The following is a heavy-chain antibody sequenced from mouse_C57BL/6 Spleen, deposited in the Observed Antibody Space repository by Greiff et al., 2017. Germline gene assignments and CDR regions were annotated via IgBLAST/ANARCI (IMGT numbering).Heavy chain of an antibody. CDR2: IWSGGST. CDR3: ARNYYSNGYAMDY. D-gene: IGHD2-5*01. Sequence: VKLVESGPGLVQPSQSLSITCTVSGFSLTSYGVHWVRQSPGKGLEWLGVIWSGGSTDYNAAFISRLSISKDNSKSQVFFKMNSLQADDTAIYYCARNYYSNGYAMDYWGQGTSVTVSS. V-gene: IGHV2-2*01. J-gene: IGHJ4*01. CDR1: GFSLTSYG.